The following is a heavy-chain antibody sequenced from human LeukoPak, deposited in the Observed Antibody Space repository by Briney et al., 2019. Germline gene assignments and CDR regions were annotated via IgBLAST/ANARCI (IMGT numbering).Heavy chain of an antibody. CDR1: GFTFGDYA. CDR2: IRSKIYGGAI. V-gene: IGHV3-49*05. Sequence: NPGGSLRLSCTTSGFTFGDYAMSWFRQAPGKGLEWVGFIRSKIYGGAIEYAASVKGRFTISRDDSKSIAYLQMNSLRTEDTGLYYCARDQLGGDPDDYYYYYMDVWGKGTTVTVSS. CDR3: ARDQLGGDPDDYYYYYMDV. D-gene: IGHD4-17*01. J-gene: IGHJ6*03.